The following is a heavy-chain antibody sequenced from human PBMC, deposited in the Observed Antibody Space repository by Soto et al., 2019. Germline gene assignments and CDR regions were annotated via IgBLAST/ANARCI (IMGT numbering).Heavy chain of an antibody. D-gene: IGHD3-22*01. CDR3: VKEIVAGAYVETSAFDF. CDR2: IDGSGGDR. V-gene: IGHV3-23*01. J-gene: IGHJ4*02. Sequence: PGGFLRLSCSASGFTFSSYAMGCVRQETGTGLEWVSVIDGSGGDRSLADSVKGRFTISRDNSKNTLYLQMDRLRVEDTARYFCVKEIVAGAYVETSAFDFWGQGTLVTVSS. CDR1: GFTFSSYA.